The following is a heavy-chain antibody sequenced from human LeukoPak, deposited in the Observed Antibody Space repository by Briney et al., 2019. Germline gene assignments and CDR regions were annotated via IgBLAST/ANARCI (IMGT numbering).Heavy chain of an antibody. CDR1: GYTFTGYY. V-gene: IGHV1-2*02. D-gene: IGHD2-15*01. CDR3: ARGSWDIVVVVAATLSGNWFDP. CDR2: INPSSGGT. J-gene: IGHJ5*02. Sequence: GASVKVSCKASGYTFTGYYMHWVRQAPGQGLEWMGWINPSSGGTNYAQKFQGRVTMTRDTSISTAYMELSRLRSDDTAVYYCARGSWDIVVVVAATLSGNWFDPWGQGTLVTVSS.